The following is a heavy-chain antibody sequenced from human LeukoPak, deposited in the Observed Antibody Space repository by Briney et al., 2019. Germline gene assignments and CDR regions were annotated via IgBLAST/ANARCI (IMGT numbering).Heavy chain of an antibody. Sequence: SGGSLRLSCAASGFTFSSYAMSWVRQAPGKGLEWVSAISGSGGSTYYADSVKGRFTISRDNSKNTLYLQMNSLRAEDTAVYYCASPRHYYYDSSGYLDYWGQGTLATVSS. CDR3: ASPRHYYYDSSGYLDY. D-gene: IGHD3-22*01. CDR2: ISGSGGST. CDR1: GFTFSSYA. J-gene: IGHJ4*02. V-gene: IGHV3-23*01.